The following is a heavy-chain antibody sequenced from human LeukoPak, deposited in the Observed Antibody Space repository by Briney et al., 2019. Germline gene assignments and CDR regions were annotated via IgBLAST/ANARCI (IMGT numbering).Heavy chain of an antibody. CDR3: AKGGKWDVTPFDY. D-gene: IGHD1-26*01. CDR1: GFTFTSYS. Sequence: GGSLRLSCAASGFTFTSYSMNWVRQAPGKGLEWVSTISGGGGSTYYADSVKGRFTISRDNSKNTLYLQVNSLRAEDTAVYYCAKGGKWDVTPFDYWGQGTLVPVSS. V-gene: IGHV3-23*01. CDR2: ISGGGGST. J-gene: IGHJ4*02.